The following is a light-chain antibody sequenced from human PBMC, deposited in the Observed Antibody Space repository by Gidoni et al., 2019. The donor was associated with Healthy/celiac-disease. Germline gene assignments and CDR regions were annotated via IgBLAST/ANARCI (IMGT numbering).Light chain of an antibody. CDR3: QQYNNWPSPIT. CDR2: GAS. CDR1: QSVSSN. Sequence: EIVMTQSQATLSVSPGERATLSCRASQSVSSNLAWYQQKPGQAPRLLIYGASTRATGIPARFSGSGSGTEFTLTISSLQSEDFAVYYCQQYNNWPSPITFGQGTRLEIK. J-gene: IGKJ5*01. V-gene: IGKV3-15*01.